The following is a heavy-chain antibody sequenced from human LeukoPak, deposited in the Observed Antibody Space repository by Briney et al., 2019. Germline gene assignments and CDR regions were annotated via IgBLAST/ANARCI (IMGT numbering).Heavy chain of an antibody. D-gene: IGHD3-3*01. CDR1: GYTFTSYG. CDR3: ARPITDYDFWSGRHYYYYGMDV. V-gene: IGHV1-18*01. J-gene: IGHJ6*02. CDR2: ISAYSGNT. Sequence: GASVKVSCKASGYTFTSYGISWVRQAPGQGLEWMGWISAYSGNTNYAQKLQGRVTMTTDTSTSTAYMELRSLRSDDTAVYYCARPITDYDFWSGRHYYYYGMDVWGQGTTVTVSS.